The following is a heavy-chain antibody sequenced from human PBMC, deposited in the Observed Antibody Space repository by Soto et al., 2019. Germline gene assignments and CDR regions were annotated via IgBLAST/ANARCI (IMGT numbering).Heavy chain of an antibody. CDR2: ISSTTNYI. Sequence: PGGSLRLSCAASGVTFTSYSMNWVRQAPGKGLEWVSSISSTTNYIYYGASMKGRFTISRDNAKNSLYLEMNSLRAEDTAVYYCARESEDLTSNFDYWGQGTLVTVSS. J-gene: IGHJ4*02. CDR1: GVTFTSYS. CDR3: ARESEDLTSNFDY. V-gene: IGHV3-21*06.